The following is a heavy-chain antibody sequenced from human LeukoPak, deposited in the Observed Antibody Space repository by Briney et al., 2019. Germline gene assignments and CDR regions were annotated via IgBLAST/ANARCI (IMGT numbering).Heavy chain of an antibody. CDR1: GFTFDDYG. J-gene: IGHJ6*02. CDR2: INENGGST. CDR3: ARATGSCSSTSCHTFGMDV. D-gene: IGHD2-2*01. Sequence: GGSLRLSCAASGFTFDDYGMNWVRQAPGKGLEWVSGINENGGSTGYADSVQGRFSIFRGNTKNSLYLQMNSLRAEDTALYHCARATGSCSSTSCHTFGMDVWGQGTTVTVSS. V-gene: IGHV3-20*01.